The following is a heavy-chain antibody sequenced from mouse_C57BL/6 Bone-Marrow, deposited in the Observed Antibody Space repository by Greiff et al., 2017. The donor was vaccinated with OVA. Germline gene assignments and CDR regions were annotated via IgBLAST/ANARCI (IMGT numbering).Heavy chain of an antibody. D-gene: IGHD4-1*01. J-gene: IGHJ4*01. V-gene: IGHV1-52*01. CDR2: IDPSDSET. CDR1: GYTFTSYW. CDR3: TRWEYAMKY. Sequence: QVQLKQPGAELVKPGASVKLSCKASGYTFTSYWMHWVKQRPGQGLEWIGNIDPSDSETHYNQKFKDKATLTVDKSSSTAYMQLSSVTSEDSAVYYGTRWEYAMKYWGQGASVNVSS.